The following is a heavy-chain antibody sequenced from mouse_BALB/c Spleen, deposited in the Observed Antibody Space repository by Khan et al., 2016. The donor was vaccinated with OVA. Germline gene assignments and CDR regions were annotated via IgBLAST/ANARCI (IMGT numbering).Heavy chain of an antibody. J-gene: IGHJ3*01. CDR2: IIPTNDYT. CDR3: AREGAYERSDGWFAY. CDR1: GYTFTTYT. Sequence: VQLQQSETELARPGASVKMSCKASGYTFTTYTIHWVKQRPGQGLEWIGYIIPTNDYTNYNQKFKDRATLTADKSSSTAYMQLSSLTAEDSALYYCAREGAYERSDGWFAYWGQGTLVTVSA. D-gene: IGHD2-14*01. V-gene: IGHV1-4*01.